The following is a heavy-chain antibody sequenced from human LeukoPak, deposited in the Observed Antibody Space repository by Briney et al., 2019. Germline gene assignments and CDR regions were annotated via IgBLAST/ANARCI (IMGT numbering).Heavy chain of an antibody. V-gene: IGHV1-8*01. CDR3: ARSRGYSSHY. D-gene: IGHD5-18*01. CDR1: GYTFTSYD. J-gene: IGHJ4*02. CDR2: MNPNSGNT. Sequence: GASVKVSCKASGYTFTSYDINWVRQATGQGLEWMGWMNPNSGNTGYAQKFQGRVTITADKSTSTAYMELSSLRSEDTAVYYCARSRGYSSHYWGQGTLVTVSS.